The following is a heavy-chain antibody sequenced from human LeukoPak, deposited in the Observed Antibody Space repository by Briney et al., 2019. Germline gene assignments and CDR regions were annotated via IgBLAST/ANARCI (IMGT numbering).Heavy chain of an antibody. V-gene: IGHV3-21*01. D-gene: IGHD6-19*01. Sequence: GGSLRLSCAASGFTFSSYSMNWVRQAPGKGLEWVSSISSSSSYIYYADSVKGRFTISRDNAKNSLYLQMNSLRAEDTAVYYCARDGTYNSGWYPPGPQHWGQGTLVTVSS. CDR1: GFTFSSYS. CDR3: ARDGTYNSGWYPPGPQH. J-gene: IGHJ1*01. CDR2: ISSSSSYI.